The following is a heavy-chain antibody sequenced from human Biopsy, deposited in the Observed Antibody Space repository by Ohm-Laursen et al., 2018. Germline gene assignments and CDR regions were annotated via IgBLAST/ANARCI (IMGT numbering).Heavy chain of an antibody. CDR1: GFSFNSYG. CDR2: ISYDGSKK. D-gene: IGHD3-22*01. J-gene: IGHJ4*02. V-gene: IGHV3-30*18. Sequence: SLRLSCTASGFSFNSYGMHWVRQAPGKGLEWVAFISYDGSKKYCGDSVKGRFTISRDNSKNTLYLQMGSLRAADTAVYYCAKDLDYFDSSGYYVVDYWGQGSLVTVSS. CDR3: AKDLDYFDSSGYYVVDY.